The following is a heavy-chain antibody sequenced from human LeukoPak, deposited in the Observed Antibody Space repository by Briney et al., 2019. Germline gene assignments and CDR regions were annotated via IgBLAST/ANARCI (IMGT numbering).Heavy chain of an antibody. CDR2: IYYSGST. CDR1: GGSISSYY. J-gene: IGHJ4*02. Sequence: SETLSLTCTVSGGSISSYYWSWIRQPPGKGLEWIGYIYYSGSTNYNPSLKSRVTISVDTSKNQFSLKLSSVTAADTAVYYCARMWLVDDYFDYWGQGTLVTVSS. CDR3: ARMWLVDDYFDY. D-gene: IGHD6-19*01. V-gene: IGHV4-59*01.